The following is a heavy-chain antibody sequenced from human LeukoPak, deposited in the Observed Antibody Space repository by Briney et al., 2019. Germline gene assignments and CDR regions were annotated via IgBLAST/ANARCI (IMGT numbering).Heavy chain of an antibody. V-gene: IGHV3-43*02. CDR2: IGGDAATT. Sequence: GGSLRLSCAASGFTFDEYAMHWVRQAPGKGLEWVSLIGGDAATTYYAPSVKGRVTVSRDNNKNSLFLQMNNLRTEDSALYYCAKDLSMVFDAFNIWGQGTLVTVSS. J-gene: IGHJ3*02. CDR1: GFTFDEYA. CDR3: AKDLSMVFDAFNI. D-gene: IGHD4/OR15-4a*01.